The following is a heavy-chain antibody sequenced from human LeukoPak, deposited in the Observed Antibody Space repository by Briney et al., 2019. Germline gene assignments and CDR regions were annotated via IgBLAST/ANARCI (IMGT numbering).Heavy chain of an antibody. Sequence: AGGSLGLSCVTSGFTFRSYLMNWVRQAPGKGLVWVSRVNTDGSNTKYADSVKGRFTISRDNAKNTLYLQMNNLRDEDTAVYYCAREPTTTGGGYWGQGTLVTVSS. D-gene: IGHD1-1*01. CDR1: GFTFRSYL. J-gene: IGHJ4*02. CDR3: AREPTTTGGGY. CDR2: VNTDGSNT. V-gene: IGHV3-74*01.